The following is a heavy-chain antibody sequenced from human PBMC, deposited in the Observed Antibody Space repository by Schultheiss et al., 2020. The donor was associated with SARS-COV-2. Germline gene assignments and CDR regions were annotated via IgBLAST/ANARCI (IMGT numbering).Heavy chain of an antibody. V-gene: IGHV3-30*04. Sequence: GGSLRLSCAASGFTFSSYAMHWVRQAPGKGLEWVAVTSYDGNDQIYADSVKGRFTISRDNAKNSLSLQMNSLRAEDTAVYYCADLNSGSYLTVGYWGQGTLVTVSS. CDR2: TSYDGNDQ. CDR1: GFTFSSYA. D-gene: IGHD1-26*01. J-gene: IGHJ4*02. CDR3: ADLNSGSYLTVGY.